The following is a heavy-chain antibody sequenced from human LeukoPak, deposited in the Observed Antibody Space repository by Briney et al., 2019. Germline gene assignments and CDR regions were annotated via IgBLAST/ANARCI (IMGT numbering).Heavy chain of an antibody. CDR3: ARRKLGAGDDAFDI. CDR2: IYYSGST. Sequence: PPETLSLTCTVSGGSISSSSYYWGWIRQPPGKGLEWIGSIYYSGSTYYNPSLKSRVTISVDTSKNQFSLKLSSVTAADTAVYYCARRKLGAGDDAFDIWGQGTMVTVSS. J-gene: IGHJ3*02. D-gene: IGHD7-27*01. V-gene: IGHV4-39*01. CDR1: GGSISSSSYY.